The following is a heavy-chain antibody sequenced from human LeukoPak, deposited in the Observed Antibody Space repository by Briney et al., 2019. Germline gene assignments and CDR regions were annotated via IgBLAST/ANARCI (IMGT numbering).Heavy chain of an antibody. CDR1: GGSISTSNY. J-gene: IGHJ4*02. CDR2: IKQDGSEK. Sequence: PSETLSLTCTVSGGSISTSNYYWAWIRQPPGKGLEWVANIKQDGSEKYYVDSVKGRFTISRDNAKNSLYLQMNSLRAEDTAVFYCARDGTYTDYDPDFDIWGQGTLVTVSS. CDR3: ARDGTYTDYDPDFDI. V-gene: IGHV3-7*04. D-gene: IGHD5-12*01.